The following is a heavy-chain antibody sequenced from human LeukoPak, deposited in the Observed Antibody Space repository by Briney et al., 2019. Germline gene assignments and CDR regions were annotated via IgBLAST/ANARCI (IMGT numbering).Heavy chain of an antibody. CDR1: GGSISSGVYY. Sequence: SQTLSLTCTVSGGSISSGVYYWSWIRQHPGKGLEWIGYIHYSGSTYYNPSLKSRVTISVDTSKNQFSLKLTSVTAADTAVYYCARDVPTYYYDGDAFDIWGQGTMVTVSS. D-gene: IGHD3-22*01. CDR2: IHYSGST. V-gene: IGHV4-31*03. CDR3: ARDVPTYYYDGDAFDI. J-gene: IGHJ3*02.